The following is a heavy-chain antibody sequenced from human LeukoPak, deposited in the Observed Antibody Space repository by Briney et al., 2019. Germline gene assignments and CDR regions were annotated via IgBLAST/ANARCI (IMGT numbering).Heavy chain of an antibody. V-gene: IGHV3-21*01. D-gene: IGHD3-22*01. CDR3: ARVGGPYDSGGYGDY. CDR2: ISSSSYI. J-gene: IGHJ4*02. Sequence: SGGSLRLSCAASGFTFSSYSMNWVRQAPGKGLEWVSSISSSSYIYYADSVKGRFTISRDNAKNSLYLQMNSLRAEDTAVYYCARVGGPYDSGGYGDYWGQGTLVTVSS. CDR1: GFTFSSYS.